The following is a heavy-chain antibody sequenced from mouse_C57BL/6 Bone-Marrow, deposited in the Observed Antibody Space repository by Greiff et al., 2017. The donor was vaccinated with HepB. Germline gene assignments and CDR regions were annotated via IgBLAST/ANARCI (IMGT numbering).Heavy chain of an antibody. CDR1: GFSLSTSGMG. CDR2: IYWDDDK. D-gene: IGHD1-1*01. CDR3: ARSDNYYGSRGYYFDY. V-gene: IGHV8-12*01. Sequence: QVTLKVCGPGILQSSQTLSLTCSFSGFSLSTSGMGVSWIRQPSGKGLEWLAHIYWDDDKRYNPSLKSRLTISKDTSRNQVFLKITSVDTADTATYYCARSDNYYGSRGYYFDYWGQGTTLTVSS. J-gene: IGHJ2*01.